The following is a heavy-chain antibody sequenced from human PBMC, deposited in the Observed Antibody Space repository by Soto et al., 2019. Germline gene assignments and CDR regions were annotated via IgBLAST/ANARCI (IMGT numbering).Heavy chain of an antibody. CDR2: IYWDDDK. V-gene: IGHV2-5*02. CDR3: AHTSGETTFHY. Sequence: QITLKESGPTLVKPTQTLTLTCTFSGFSLSTSGVGVGWIRQPPGKALEWLALIYWDDDKRYSPSLKRRLTNTTATSKYHVVVTMTNMAPVHTATYYYAHTSGETTFHYWGRRTLDTVFS. D-gene: IGHD1-7*01. CDR1: GFSLSTSGVG. J-gene: IGHJ4*02.